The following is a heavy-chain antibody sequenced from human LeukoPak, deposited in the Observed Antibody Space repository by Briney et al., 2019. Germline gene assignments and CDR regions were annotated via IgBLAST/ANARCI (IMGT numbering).Heavy chain of an antibody. CDR1: GGTFSSYA. J-gene: IGHJ4*02. V-gene: IGHV1-69*05. D-gene: IGHD3-10*01. CDR2: IIPIFGTA. CDR3: ARDQYYGSGSRRFDY. Sequence: SVKVSCKASGGTFSSYAISWVRQAPGQGLEWMGGIIPIFGTANYAQKFQGRVTITTDESTSTAYMELSSLRSEDTAVYYCARDQYYGSGSRRFDYWGQGTLVTVSS.